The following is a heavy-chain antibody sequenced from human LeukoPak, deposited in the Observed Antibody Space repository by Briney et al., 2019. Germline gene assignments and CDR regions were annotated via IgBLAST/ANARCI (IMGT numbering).Heavy chain of an antibody. CDR1: GFTFTSSA. D-gene: IGHD3-9*01. V-gene: IGHV1-58*01. CDR3: AAVGAYYDILTGYYKPPIDY. CDR2: IVVGSGNT. J-gene: IGHJ4*02. Sequence: ASVKVSCKASGFTFTSSAVQWVRQARGQRLERIGWIVVGSGNTNYAQKFQERVTITRDMSTSTAYMELSSLRSEDTAVYYCAAVGAYYDILTGYYKPPIDYWGQGTLVTVSS.